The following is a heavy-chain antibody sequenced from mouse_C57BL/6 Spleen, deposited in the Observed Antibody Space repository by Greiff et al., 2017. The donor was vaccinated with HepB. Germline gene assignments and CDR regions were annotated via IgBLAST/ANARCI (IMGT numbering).Heavy chain of an antibody. CDR2: IYPSDSET. CDR1: GYTFTSYW. CDR3: ARGELWFAY. V-gene: IGHV1-61*01. J-gene: IGHJ3*01. Sequence: QVQLQQPGAELVRPGSSVKLSCKASGYTFTSYWMDWVKQRPGQGLEWIGNIYPSDSETHYNQKFKDKATLTVDKSASTAYMQLSSLTSEDSAVYYCARGELWFAYWGQGTLVTVSA.